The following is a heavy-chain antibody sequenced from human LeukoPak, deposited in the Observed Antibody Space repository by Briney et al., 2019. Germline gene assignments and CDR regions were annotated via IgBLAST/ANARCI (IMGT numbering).Heavy chain of an antibody. D-gene: IGHD4-11*01. CDR2: IYGGGGT. V-gene: IGHV3-53*01. CDR3: ARSRLGYSNFDF. J-gene: IGHJ4*02. Sequence: GGSLRLSCAASGFSVSSNYMHWVRQAPGKGLEWVSVIYGGGGTDYADSVKGRHTISRDTSTNTVYLQMNSLRAEDTAVYYCARSRLGYSNFDFWGQGALVTVSS. CDR1: GFSVSSNY.